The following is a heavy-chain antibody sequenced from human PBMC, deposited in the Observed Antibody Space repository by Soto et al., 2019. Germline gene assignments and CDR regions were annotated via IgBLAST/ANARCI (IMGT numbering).Heavy chain of an antibody. Sequence: VQLVESGGGVVKPVGSLRLSCEASGFIFSDYYMNWIRQAPGKGLEWVSHIDPSGSSIYYADSVRGRFTISRDNAVNSVYLHMNSLRVEDTAVYYCARLYVDPDYVWASYRQISAFDSWGQGTLVTVSS. CDR2: IDPSGSSI. CDR3: ARLYVDPDYVWASYRQISAFDS. J-gene: IGHJ4*02. D-gene: IGHD3-16*02. CDR1: GFIFSDYY. V-gene: IGHV3-11*01.